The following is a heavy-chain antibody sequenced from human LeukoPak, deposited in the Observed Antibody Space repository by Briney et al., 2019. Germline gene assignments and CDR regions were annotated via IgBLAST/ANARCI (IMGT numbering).Heavy chain of an antibody. CDR2: ISYDGTNE. CDR1: AFTFTNYA. CDR3: ARDQYCTNGVCYYYGMDV. V-gene: IGHV3-30*14. D-gene: IGHD2-8*01. J-gene: IGHJ6*02. Sequence: GRSLRLSCAASAFTFTNYAMHWVRQAPGKGLEWVAVISYDGTNENYADSVKGRFTVSRDNSKNTLYLQMNSLRAEDTAVYYCARDQYCTNGVCYYYGMDVWGQGTTVTVSS.